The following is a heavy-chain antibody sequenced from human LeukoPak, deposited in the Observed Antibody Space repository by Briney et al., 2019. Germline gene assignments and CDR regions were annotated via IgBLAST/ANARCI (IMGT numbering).Heavy chain of an antibody. CDR2: ISGSGGRT. CDR1: RFTFSSYA. J-gene: IGHJ4*02. Sequence: GSLRLSCAASRFTFSSYAMTWVRQAPGKGLEWVSVISGSGGRTYYADSVKGRFTISRDNSKNTLYLQMSSLRAEDTAVYYCAKDRGGGNLDFDYWGQGTLVTVPS. CDR3: AKDRGGGNLDFDY. V-gene: IGHV3-23*01. D-gene: IGHD2-15*01.